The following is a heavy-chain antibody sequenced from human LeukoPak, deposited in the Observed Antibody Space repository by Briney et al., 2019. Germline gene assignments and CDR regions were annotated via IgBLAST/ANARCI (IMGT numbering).Heavy chain of an antibody. CDR3: ARVLSGITMINYFDY. Sequence: GGSLRLSCAASGFTFSDYYMRWIRQAPGKGLEWVSYISSSGSTIYYADSVKGRFTISRDNAKNSLYLQMNSLRAEDTAVYYCARVLSGITMINYFDYWGQGTLVTVSS. J-gene: IGHJ4*02. CDR2: ISSSGSTI. CDR1: GFTFSDYY. V-gene: IGHV3-11*04. D-gene: IGHD3-22*01.